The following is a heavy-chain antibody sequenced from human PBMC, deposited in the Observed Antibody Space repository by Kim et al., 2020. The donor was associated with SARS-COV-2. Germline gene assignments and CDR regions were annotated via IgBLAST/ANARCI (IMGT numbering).Heavy chain of an antibody. J-gene: IGHJ6*02. D-gene: IGHD1-1*01. Sequence: SVKVSCKTSGGTFGNYGFAWVRLAPGQGLEWMGGIIPVSDTRDYAQKFQGRLTFTADGSTSTAYMELTTLKSDDTAVYYCARARTGSLYYYFGMDVWGPVTTVTVSS. V-gene: IGHV1-69*13. CDR3: ARARTGSLYYYFGMDV. CDR2: IIPVSDTR. CDR1: GGTFGNYG.